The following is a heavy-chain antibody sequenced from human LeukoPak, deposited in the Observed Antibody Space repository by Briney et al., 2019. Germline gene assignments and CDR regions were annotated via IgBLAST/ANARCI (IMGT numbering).Heavy chain of an antibody. CDR1: GFTFSSYG. CDR3: ARETSRVRGVMGAFDI. J-gene: IGHJ3*02. Sequence: GGSLRLSCAASGFTFSSYGMHWVRQAPGKGLEWVAFIRYDGSNKYYADSVKGRFTISRDNAKNSLYLQMNSLRAEDTAVYYCARETSRVRGVMGAFDIWGQGTMVTVS. D-gene: IGHD3-10*01. V-gene: IGHV3-30*02. CDR2: IRYDGSNK.